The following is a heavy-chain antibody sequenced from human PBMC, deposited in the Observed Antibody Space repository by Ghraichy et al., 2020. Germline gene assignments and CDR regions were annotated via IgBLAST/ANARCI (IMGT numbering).Heavy chain of an antibody. D-gene: IGHD3-9*01. CDR2: ISYDGSNK. CDR1: GFTFSSYA. CDR3: ARDLKITIFPHGKNYYYYGMDV. Sequence: GGSLRLSCAASGFTFSSYAMHWVRQAPGKGLEWVAVISYDGSNKYYADSVKGRFTISRDNSKNTLYLQMNSLRAEDTAVYYCARDLKITIFPHGKNYYYYGMDVWGQGTTVTVSS. V-gene: IGHV3-30*04. J-gene: IGHJ6*02.